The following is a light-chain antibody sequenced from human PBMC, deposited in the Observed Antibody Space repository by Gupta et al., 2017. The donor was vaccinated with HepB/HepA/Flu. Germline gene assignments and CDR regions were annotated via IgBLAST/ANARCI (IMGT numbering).Light chain of an antibody. CDR1: GGHSSDA. CDR3: QTWGTDLGI. Sequence: QLVLPQSPSALASARASAKLISTLSGGHSSDAIAWHQQQPEQGPRSLMMLNSDGSHRKGDRIPYRFSGSSSGADLYLTISSLRSEDEADYYCQTWGTDLGIFGGGTKLTVL. V-gene: IGLV4-69*01. J-gene: IGLJ2*01. CDR2: LNSDGSH.